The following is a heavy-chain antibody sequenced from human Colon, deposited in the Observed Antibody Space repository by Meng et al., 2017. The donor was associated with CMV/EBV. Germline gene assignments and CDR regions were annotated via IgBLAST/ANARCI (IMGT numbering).Heavy chain of an antibody. CDR3: AREFEWLVPYY. V-gene: IGHV1-2*06. CDR1: DYRFTAYS. D-gene: IGHD6-19*01. Sequence: SCKASDYRFTAYSIPWVRQAPGQGLEWMGRFHPNSCGTNCAPRFQGRVTMTGDTSITTVYMELSGLRFDDTAVYYCAREFEWLVPYYWGQGSLVTVSS. CDR2: FHPNSCGT. J-gene: IGHJ4*02.